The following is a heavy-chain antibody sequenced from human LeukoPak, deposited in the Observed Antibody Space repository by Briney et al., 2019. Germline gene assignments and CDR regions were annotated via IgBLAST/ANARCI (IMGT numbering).Heavy chain of an antibody. Sequence: PSETLSLTCTVSGGSISSSNWWSWVRQPPGKGLEWIGEIYHSGSTNYNPSLKSRVTISVDKSKNQFSLKLSSVTAADTAVYYCARDLLWFGELRGGNWFDPWGQGTLVTVSS. CDR2: IYHSGST. J-gene: IGHJ5*02. V-gene: IGHV4-4*02. CDR1: GGSISSSNW. D-gene: IGHD3-10*01. CDR3: ARDLLWFGELRGGNWFDP.